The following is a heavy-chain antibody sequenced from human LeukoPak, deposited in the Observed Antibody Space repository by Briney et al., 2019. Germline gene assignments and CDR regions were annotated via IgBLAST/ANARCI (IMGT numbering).Heavy chain of an antibody. J-gene: IGHJ4*02. Sequence: GGSLRLSCAASGFTFSSYAMSWVRQAPGKGLEWVAVIWYDGSDKYYADSVKGRFTISRDNSNNTLHLQMNSLRAEDTAVYYCGRAMEVYQLLPDYWGQGTLVTVSS. CDR1: GFTFSSYA. D-gene: IGHD2-2*01. CDR3: GRAMEVYQLLPDY. CDR2: IWYDGSDK. V-gene: IGHV3-33*08.